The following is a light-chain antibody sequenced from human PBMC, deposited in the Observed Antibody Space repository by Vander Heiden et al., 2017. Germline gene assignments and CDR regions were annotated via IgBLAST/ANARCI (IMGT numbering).Light chain of an antibody. V-gene: IGKV3-20*01. Sequence: EIVLTQSPGTLSLSPGERATLSCRASQSVSNTYLAWYHQKPGQAPRLVIYSASNRATGIPDRFSGSGSGTDFTLTISRLEPEDFAVYYCRHYGSSSYTFGQGTKLEIK. J-gene: IGKJ2*01. CDR1: QSVSNTY. CDR2: SAS. CDR3: RHYGSSSYT.